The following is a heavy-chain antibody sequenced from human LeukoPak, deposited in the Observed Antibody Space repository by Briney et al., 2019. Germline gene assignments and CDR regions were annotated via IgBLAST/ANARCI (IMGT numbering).Heavy chain of an antibody. CDR1: GGSISSYY. Sequence: PSETLSLTCTVSGGSISSYYWSWIRQPPGKGLEWIGYIYYSGSTNYNPSLKSRVTISVDTSKNQFSLKLSSVTAADTAVYYCARHVGSGWFLDAFDIWGQGTMVTVSS. D-gene: IGHD6-19*01. J-gene: IGHJ3*02. CDR2: IYYSGST. V-gene: IGHV4-59*08. CDR3: ARHVGSGWFLDAFDI.